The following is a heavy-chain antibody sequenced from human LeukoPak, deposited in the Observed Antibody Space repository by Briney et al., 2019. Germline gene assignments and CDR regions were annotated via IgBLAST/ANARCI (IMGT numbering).Heavy chain of an antibody. J-gene: IGHJ3*02. CDR2: ISGTGGTT. D-gene: IGHD4-17*01. CDR3: AKTLTAVTILDAFDI. Sequence: GGSLRLSCAASGFTFSNYAMTWVRQVPGKGLEWVSGISGTGGTTNYADSVKGRFTISRDNSKNTLYLQMSSLRAEDMAVYYCAKTLTAVTILDAFDIWGQGTMVTVSS. V-gene: IGHV3-23*01. CDR1: GFTFSNYA.